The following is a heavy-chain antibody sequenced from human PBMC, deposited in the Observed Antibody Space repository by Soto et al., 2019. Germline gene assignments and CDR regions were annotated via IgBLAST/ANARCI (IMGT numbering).Heavy chain of an antibody. CDR3: ARHVGEVGYCLNGVCRMDL. Sequence: PVEAPMIPCHCPVEDYEKYRLALVPETPGKGLEWMGSVRPGLSETRYSPSFHGQVTISADRCISIAYLRWKNQKTSDSGIYYCARHVGEVGYCLNGVCRMDLWGQGTTVTVSS. CDR1: VEDYEKYR. CDR2: VRPGLSET. V-gene: IGHV5-51*01. J-gene: IGHJ6*02. D-gene: IGHD2-8*01.